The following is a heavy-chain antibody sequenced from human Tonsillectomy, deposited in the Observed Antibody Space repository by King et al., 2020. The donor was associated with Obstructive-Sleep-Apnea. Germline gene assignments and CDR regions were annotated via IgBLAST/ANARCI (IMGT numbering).Heavy chain of an antibody. CDR2: IHHTGST. CDR1: GGSISSSNW. V-gene: IGHV4-4*02. J-gene: IGHJ3*02. D-gene: IGHD3-3*02. Sequence: QLQESGPGLVKPSGTLSLNCVVSGGSISSSNWWSWVRQPPGKGLEWIGEIHHTGSTNYNPSLKSRVTISVDKSKNQFSLKLSSVTAADTAVYYWAWDRIFGVTTTYDAFDIWGQGTMVTVSS. CDR3: AWDRIFGVTTTYDAFDI.